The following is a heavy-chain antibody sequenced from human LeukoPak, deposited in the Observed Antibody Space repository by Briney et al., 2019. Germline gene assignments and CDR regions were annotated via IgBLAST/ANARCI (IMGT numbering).Heavy chain of an antibody. CDR1: GYTFTGYF. J-gene: IGHJ4*02. V-gene: IGHV1-2*02. CDR3: ARDERYDSSGYLFDY. CDR2: INPNSGDS. Sequence: GASVKVSCKASGYTFTGYFMHWVRQAPGQGLEWMGWINPNSGDSNYEQKFQGRVTMTRDTSISTAYMELSRLRSDDTAVYYCARDERYDSSGYLFDYWGQGTVVTVSS. D-gene: IGHD3-22*01.